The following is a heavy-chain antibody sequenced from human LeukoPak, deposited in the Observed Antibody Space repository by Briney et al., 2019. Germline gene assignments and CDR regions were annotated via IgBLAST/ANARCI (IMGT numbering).Heavy chain of an antibody. D-gene: IGHD3-16*02. Sequence: GGSLRLSCAASGFTFSSYEMNWVRQAPGKGLEWVSYISSSGSTIYYADSVKGRFTISRDNDKNSLYLQMNSLRAEDTAVYYCARESFTFGGVIAPDFDYWGQGTLVTVSS. J-gene: IGHJ4*02. CDR3: ARESFTFGGVIAPDFDY. CDR1: GFTFSSYE. CDR2: ISSSGSTI. V-gene: IGHV3-48*03.